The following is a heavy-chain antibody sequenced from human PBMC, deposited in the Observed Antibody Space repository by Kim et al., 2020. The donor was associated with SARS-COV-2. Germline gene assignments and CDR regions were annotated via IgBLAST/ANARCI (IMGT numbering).Heavy chain of an antibody. CDR3: TRGAKLNKYYDYVWGRQESGDAFDI. V-gene: IGHV3-66*01. Sequence: GGSLRLSCAASGFPLRSHYMTWVRQAPGKGLEWVSVIYGGGDTDYADSVMGRFTVSRDISKKTVYLQMNSLRAEDTAVYYCTRGAKLNKYYDYVWGRQESGDAFDIWGQGTMVTVSS. CDR1: GFPLRSHY. J-gene: IGHJ3*02. D-gene: IGHD3-16*01. CDR2: IYGGGDT.